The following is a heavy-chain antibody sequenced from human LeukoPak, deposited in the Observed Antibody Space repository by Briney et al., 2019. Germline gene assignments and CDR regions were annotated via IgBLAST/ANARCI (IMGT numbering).Heavy chain of an antibody. V-gene: IGHV2-5*01. Sequence: SGPTLVNPTQTLTLTCTFSGFSLSTSGVGVGWIRQPPGKALEWLALIYWNDDKRYSPSLKSRLTITKDTSKNQVVLTMANMDPVDTATYYCAHRTVKQQLVYYFDYWGQGTLVTVSS. CDR1: GFSLSTSGVG. CDR3: AHRTVKQQLVYYFDY. D-gene: IGHD6-13*01. CDR2: IYWNDDK. J-gene: IGHJ4*02.